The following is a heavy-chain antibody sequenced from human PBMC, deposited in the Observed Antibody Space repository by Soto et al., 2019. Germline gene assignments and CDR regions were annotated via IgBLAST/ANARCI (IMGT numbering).Heavy chain of an antibody. CDR3: AAGIAVAGTLTYYYYGMDV. CDR1: GYTFINYY. V-gene: IGHV1-2*04. J-gene: IGHJ6*02. Sequence: ASVKVSCKASGYTFINYYMHWVRQAPGQGLEWMGWINPNSGGTNYAQKFQGWVTMTRDTSISTAYMELSRLRSDDTAVYYCAAGIAVAGTLTYYYYGMDVWGQGTTVTVSS. CDR2: INPNSGGT. D-gene: IGHD6-19*01.